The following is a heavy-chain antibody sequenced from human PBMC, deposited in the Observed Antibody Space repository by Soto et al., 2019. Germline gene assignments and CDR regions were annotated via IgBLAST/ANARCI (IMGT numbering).Heavy chain of an antibody. CDR2: IIPIFGTA. CDR3: ARVLVRAFDI. D-gene: IGHD2-8*02. Sequence: QVQLVQSGXEVKKPGSSVKXXXKASGGXXXSYAXXXVRQAXXQGLEWMGGIIPIFGTANYAQKFQGRVTITADESTSTAYMELSSLRSEDTAVYYCARVLVRAFDIWGQGTMVTVSS. CDR1: GGXXXSYA. V-gene: IGHV1-69*01. J-gene: IGHJ3*02.